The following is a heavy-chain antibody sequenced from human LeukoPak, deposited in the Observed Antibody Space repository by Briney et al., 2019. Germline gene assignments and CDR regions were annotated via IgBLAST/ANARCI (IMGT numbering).Heavy chain of an antibody. D-gene: IGHD6-19*01. V-gene: IGHV3-30-3*01. Sequence: PGGSLRLSCAASGFTFSSYGMHWVRQAPGKGLEWVAFISYDGSNRYYADSVKGRFTISRDNSKNTLFLQMDSLRAEDTALYYCAKAKQWLAHTINAFDIWGQGTMVTVSS. CDR1: GFTFSSYG. CDR3: AKAKQWLAHTINAFDI. J-gene: IGHJ3*02. CDR2: ISYDGSNR.